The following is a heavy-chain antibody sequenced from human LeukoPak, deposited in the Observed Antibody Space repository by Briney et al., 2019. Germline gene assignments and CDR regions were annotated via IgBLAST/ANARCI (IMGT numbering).Heavy chain of an antibody. D-gene: IGHD5-18*01. CDR1: GFTFSDPY. V-gene: IGHV3-7*01. J-gene: IGHJ6*03. CDR2: IKKDGSEK. Sequence: GGSLRLSCEASGFTFSDPYMSWVRQAQGKGLEWVANIKKDGSEKYYVDSVKGRFTISRDNAKNSLYLQMNSLRAEDTAVYYCAREYSYGQRGYYYYYYYMDVWGKGTTVTVS. CDR3: AREYSYGQRGYYYYYYYMDV.